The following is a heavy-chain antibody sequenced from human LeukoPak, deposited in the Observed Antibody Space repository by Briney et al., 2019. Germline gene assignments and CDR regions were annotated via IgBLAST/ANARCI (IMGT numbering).Heavy chain of an antibody. CDR3: ARLSGGSYWGGGFDY. Sequence: SETLSLTCTVSGDSISSGDYYWSWIRQPAGKGLEWIGRISSSGSTNYNPSLKSRVTISVDTSKNQFSLKLSSVTAADTAVYYCARLSGGSYWGGGFDYWGQGTLVTVSS. V-gene: IGHV4-61*02. CDR2: ISSSGST. CDR1: GDSISSGDYY. J-gene: IGHJ4*02. D-gene: IGHD1-26*01.